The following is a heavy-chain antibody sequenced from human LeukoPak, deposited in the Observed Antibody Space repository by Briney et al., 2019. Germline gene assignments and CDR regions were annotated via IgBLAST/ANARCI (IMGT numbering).Heavy chain of an antibody. V-gene: IGHV6-1*01. J-gene: IGHJ6*02. CDR2: TYYRPKWYN. CDR3: ARGAGRSGYYYYGMDV. CDR1: GDSVSSNSAA. Sequence: SQTLSLTCAISGDSVSSNSAAWNWIRQSPSRGLEWLGRTYYRPKWYNDYAVSVKSRITINPDTSKNQFSLQLNSVTPEDTAVYYCARGAGRSGYYYYGMDVWGQGTTVTVSS. D-gene: IGHD6-19*01.